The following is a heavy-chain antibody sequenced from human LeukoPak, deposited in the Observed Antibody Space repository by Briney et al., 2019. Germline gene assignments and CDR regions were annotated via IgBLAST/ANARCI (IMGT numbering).Heavy chain of an antibody. CDR3: ASTIFGVVMGLDY. J-gene: IGHJ4*02. V-gene: IGHV1-69*13. Sequence: GASVKVSCKASGGTFSRYAISWVRQAPGQGLEWMGGIIPILGTANYAQKFQGRVTITADESTSTAYMELSSLRSEDTAVYYCASTIFGVVMGLDYWGQGTLVTVSS. CDR2: IIPILGTA. CDR1: GGTFSRYA. D-gene: IGHD3-3*01.